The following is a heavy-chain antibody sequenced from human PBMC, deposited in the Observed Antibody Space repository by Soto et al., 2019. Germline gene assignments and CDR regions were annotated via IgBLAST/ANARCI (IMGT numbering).Heavy chain of an antibody. CDR1: GYSISSGYY. CDR3: ARVGPWVPYYYDSSPYTFENWFDP. D-gene: IGHD3-22*01. J-gene: IGHJ5*02. CDR2: IYHDGST. Sequence: SETLSLTCAVSGYSISSGYYWGWLRQPPGKGLEWIGSIYHDGSTYYNPSLNSRITLSIDMTNNHVPLILNSVTAADTAVYYCARVGPWVPYYYDSSPYTFENWFDPWGQGTLVTVSS. V-gene: IGHV4-38-2*01.